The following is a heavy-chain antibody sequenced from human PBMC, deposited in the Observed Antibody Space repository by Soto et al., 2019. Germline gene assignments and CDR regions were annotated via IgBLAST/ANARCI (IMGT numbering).Heavy chain of an antibody. Sequence: GGSLRLSCAASGSTFSSYAMRGGSQAPGKGLEWESATSGSGGSTDYADSVKGRSTISRDTSKNTLYMQMNCLRAEDTAVYYCSKLRRWLQSFDYWGQGTLVTVSS. CDR1: GSTFSSYA. D-gene: IGHD5-12*01. J-gene: IGHJ4*02. CDR3: SKLRRWLQSFDY. CDR2: TSGSGGST. V-gene: IGHV3-23*01.